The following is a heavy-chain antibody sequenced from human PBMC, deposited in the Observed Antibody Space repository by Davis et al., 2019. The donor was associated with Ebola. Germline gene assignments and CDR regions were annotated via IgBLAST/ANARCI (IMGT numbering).Heavy chain of an antibody. V-gene: IGHV3-21*03. D-gene: IGHD3-22*01. J-gene: IGHJ4*02. CDR3: TREPDYYDSSGYLL. CDR2: ISSSSSYI. CDR1: GFTFSSYS. Sequence: PGGSLRLSCAASGFTFSSYSMNWVRQAPGKGLEWVSSISSSSSYIYYADSVKGRFTISRDNAKNSLYLQMNSLRAEDTAVYYCTREPDYYDSSGYLLWGQGTLVTVSP.